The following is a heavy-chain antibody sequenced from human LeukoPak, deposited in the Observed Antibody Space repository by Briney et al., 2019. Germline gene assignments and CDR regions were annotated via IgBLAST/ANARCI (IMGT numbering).Heavy chain of an antibody. CDR3: TTAGKFYYGSGSPSWFDP. CDR1: GYSFTDYF. D-gene: IGHD3-10*01. V-gene: IGHV1-69-2*01. Sequence: GALVKVSCKASGYSFTDYFMHWVQQAPGKGLEWMGRVDPEDGETIYGEKFQGRVTITADTSTDTAYMELSSLRSEDTAVYYCTTAGKFYYGSGSPSWFDPWGQGTLVTVSS. J-gene: IGHJ5*02. CDR2: VDPEDGET.